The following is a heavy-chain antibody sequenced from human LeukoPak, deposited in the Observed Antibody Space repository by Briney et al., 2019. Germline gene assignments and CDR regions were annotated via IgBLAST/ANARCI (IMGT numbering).Heavy chain of an antibody. CDR1: GFTFSYSW. V-gene: IGHV3-7*01. D-gene: IGHD3-16*01. Sequence: GGSLSPSFAASGFTFSYSWMSWGRPAPGKGLEWVANMNQDGSEKDYLDSVKGRFTISRDNARNSLYLQMSSLRAEDTAVYYCATYTHWVAGDVWGQGTTVSVSS. CDR3: ATYTHWVAGDV. CDR2: MNQDGSEK. J-gene: IGHJ6*02.